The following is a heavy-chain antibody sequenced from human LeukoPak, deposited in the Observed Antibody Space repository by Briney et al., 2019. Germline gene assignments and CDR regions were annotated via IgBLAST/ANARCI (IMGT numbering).Heavy chain of an antibody. D-gene: IGHD6-19*01. V-gene: IGHV3-23*01. CDR2: ISGSGGST. J-gene: IGHJ4*02. CDR3: AKERAPRAGSIAVAGRYFDY. Sequence: PGGSLRLSCAASGFTFSSYAMSWVRQAPGKGLEWDSAISGSGGSTYYADSVKGRFTISRDNSKNTLYLQMNSLRAEDTAVYYCAKERAPRAGSIAVAGRYFDYWGQGTLVTVSS. CDR1: GFTFSSYA.